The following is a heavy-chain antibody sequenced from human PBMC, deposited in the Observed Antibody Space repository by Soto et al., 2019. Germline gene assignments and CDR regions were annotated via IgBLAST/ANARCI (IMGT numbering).Heavy chain of an antibody. D-gene: IGHD3-3*01. J-gene: IGHJ4*02. Sequence: QVHLQESGPGLVKPSQTLSLTCTVSGGSISSGGYYWSWIRQHPGKGLEWLGYIYYSGSTYYNTSLKSRVTLSVDTSKNQFSLKLSSVTAADTAVYYCARVRSSSGSLPLFDYWGQGTLVTVSS. V-gene: IGHV4-31*03. CDR2: IYYSGST. CDR3: ARVRSSSGSLPLFDY. CDR1: GGSISSGGYY.